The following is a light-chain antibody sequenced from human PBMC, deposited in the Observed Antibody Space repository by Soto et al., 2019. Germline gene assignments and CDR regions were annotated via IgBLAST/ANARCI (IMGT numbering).Light chain of an antibody. Sequence: DIVLTQSPGTLSLSPGERATLSCRSSQSVSSNYLAWYQQKPDQAPKLVIYDVSGRATGIPDRFSCSGSGTDFTLSISRLEPEDFAVYYCQQYGISPTFGQGTKVEIK. CDR1: QSVSSNY. J-gene: IGKJ1*01. CDR2: DVS. V-gene: IGKV3-20*01. CDR3: QQYGISPT.